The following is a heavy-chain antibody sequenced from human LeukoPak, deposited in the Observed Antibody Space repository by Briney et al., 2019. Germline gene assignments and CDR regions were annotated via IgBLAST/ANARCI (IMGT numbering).Heavy chain of an antibody. D-gene: IGHD1-14*01. J-gene: IGHJ5*02. CDR2: ISSSSSTI. V-gene: IGHV3-48*01. CDR3: ARSFQSKKRGTNHPA. CDR1: GFTFSSYS. Sequence: GGSLRLSCAASGFTFSSYSMNWVRQAPGKGLEWVSYISSSSSTIYYADSVKGRFTISRDSAKNSLYLQMNSLRAEDTAVYYCARSFQSKKRGTNHPAWGQGTLVIVSS.